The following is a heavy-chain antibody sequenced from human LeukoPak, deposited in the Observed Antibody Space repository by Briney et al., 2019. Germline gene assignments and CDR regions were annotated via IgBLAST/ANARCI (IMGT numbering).Heavy chain of an antibody. Sequence: ETLSLTCTVSGGSISSHYWSWIRQPPGKGLEWIGYIYYSGSTNYNPSLKSRVTISVDTSKNQFSLKLSSVTAADTAVYYCARVAGQYDFWSGSYYYYMDIWGKGTTVTVSS. V-gene: IGHV4-59*11. CDR1: GGSISSHY. D-gene: IGHD3-3*01. CDR2: IYYSGST. CDR3: ARVAGQYDFWSGSYYYYMDI. J-gene: IGHJ6*03.